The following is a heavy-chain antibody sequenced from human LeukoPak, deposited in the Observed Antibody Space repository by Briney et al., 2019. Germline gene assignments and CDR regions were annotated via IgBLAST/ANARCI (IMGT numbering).Heavy chain of an antibody. CDR3: ARGSLVRGLFDY. J-gene: IGHJ4*02. V-gene: IGHV4-59*12. CDR1: GGSISSYY. CDR2: IYYSGST. D-gene: IGHD3-10*01. Sequence: SETLSLTCTVSGGSISSYYWSWIRQPPGKGLGWIGYIYYSGSTNYNPSLKSRVAMSVDTSKNQFSLKLSSVTAADTAVYYCARGSLVRGLFDYWGQGTLVTVSS.